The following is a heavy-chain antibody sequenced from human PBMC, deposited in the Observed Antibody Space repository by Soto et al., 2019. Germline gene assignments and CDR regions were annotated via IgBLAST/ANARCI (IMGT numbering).Heavy chain of an antibody. CDR1: GYTFXXFD. D-gene: IGHD3-16*01. J-gene: IGHJ6*02. CDR3: ARGNPFNYAGFDV. V-gene: IGHV1-8*01. Sequence: QAHLEQSGAEVKRPGASVKVSCKASGYTFXXFDINWLXXXXXXXXXXLGWMNAKSGDTFFAQRFQGKFNMTWDTSLSTAYMEVGSLTSDDTAMYYCARGNPFNYAGFDVWGQGTTVAVSS. CDR2: MNAKSGDT.